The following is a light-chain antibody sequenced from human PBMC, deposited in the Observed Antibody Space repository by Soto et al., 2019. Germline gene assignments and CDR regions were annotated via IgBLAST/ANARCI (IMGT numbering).Light chain of an antibody. V-gene: IGLV2-8*01. CDR2: EVS. J-gene: IGLJ2*01. Sequence: QSALTQPPSASGSPGQSVTISCTGTSSDVGAYNYVSWYQQHPGKAPKLMIYEVSKRPSGVPDRFSGSKSGNTASLTVSVLQAEDEADYYCSSYAGSSKGVFGGGTKLTVL. CDR1: SSDVGAYNY. CDR3: SSYAGSSKGV.